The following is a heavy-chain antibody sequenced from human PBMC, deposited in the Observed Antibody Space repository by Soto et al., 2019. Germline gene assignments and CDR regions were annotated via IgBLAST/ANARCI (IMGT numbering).Heavy chain of an antibody. Sequence: GGSLRLSCAASGVTFNFYAMSWVRQAPGKGLEWVATISGSSGGTYYADSVKGRFTISRDNSKNTLYLQMISLRAEDTALYYCAKAGGSNGWNYVDYWGQRTLVTVSS. J-gene: IGHJ4*02. CDR3: AKAGGSNGWNYVDY. D-gene: IGHD6-19*01. CDR1: GVTFNFYA. V-gene: IGHV3-23*01. CDR2: ISGSSGGT.